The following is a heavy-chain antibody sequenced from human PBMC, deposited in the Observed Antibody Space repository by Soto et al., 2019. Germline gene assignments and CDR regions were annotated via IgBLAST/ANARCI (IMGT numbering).Heavy chain of an antibody. CDR3: ARGPPSLAGQKNSRSWYED. D-gene: IGHD6-13*01. J-gene: IGHJ4*02. CDR2: INPNRGGT. Sequence: ASVKVSCKASGYTVTGYYMHWVRQAPGQGLEWMGWINPNRGGTNYAQKFQGWVTMTRDTSISTAYMELSRLRSDDTAGYYCARGPPSLAGQKNSRSWYEDWGQGTLVTVSS. CDR1: GYTVTGYY. V-gene: IGHV1-2*04.